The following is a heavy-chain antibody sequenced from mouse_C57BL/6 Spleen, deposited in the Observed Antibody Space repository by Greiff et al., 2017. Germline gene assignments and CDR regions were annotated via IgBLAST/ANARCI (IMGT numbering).Heavy chain of an antibody. CDR3: TTEDYDGSYWFAY. CDR2: IYPGNSDT. CDR1: GYTFTSYW. D-gene: IGHD2-4*01. Sequence: VQLKESGTVLARPGASVKMSCKTSGYTFTSYWMHWVKQRPGQGLEWIGAIYPGNSDTGYNQKFKGKANVTAVTSTSTAYMELSRLTNEDSAIYYCTTEDYDGSYWFAYWGQGTLVTVSA. V-gene: IGHV1-5*01. J-gene: IGHJ3*01.